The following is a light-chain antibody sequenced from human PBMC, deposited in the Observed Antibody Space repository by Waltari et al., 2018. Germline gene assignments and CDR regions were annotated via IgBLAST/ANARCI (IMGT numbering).Light chain of an antibody. CDR3: QSYDNYLRGSYIV. Sequence: QSMLTQPPSVSGAPGQRVTISCTWSRSNIGAGYDVHWYQQLPGTAPRLLLYGDNSRPSGVPDRFSASRSGASASLAITGLQAEDEGDYYCQSYDNYLRGSYIVFGGGTELTVL. CDR1: RSNIGAGYD. CDR2: GDN. V-gene: IGLV1-40*01. J-gene: IGLJ2*01.